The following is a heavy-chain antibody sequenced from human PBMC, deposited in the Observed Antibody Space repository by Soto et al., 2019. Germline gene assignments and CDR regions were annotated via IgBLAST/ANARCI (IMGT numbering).Heavy chain of an antibody. CDR3: ASVAYCGGDCYWATAGHDAFDI. J-gene: IGHJ3*02. CDR1: GFTFSSYW. Sequence: GGSLRLSCAASGFTFSSYWMSWVRQAPGKGLEWVANIKQDGSEKNYVDSVKGRFTISRDNAKNSLYLQMNSLRAEDTAVYYCASVAYCGGDCYWATAGHDAFDIWGQGTMVTVSS. D-gene: IGHD2-21*01. CDR2: IKQDGSEK. V-gene: IGHV3-7*01.